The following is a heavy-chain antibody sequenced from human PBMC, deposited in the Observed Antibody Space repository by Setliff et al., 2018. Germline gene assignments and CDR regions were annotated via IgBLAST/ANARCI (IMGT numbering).Heavy chain of an antibody. CDR1: GGSISSYY. Sequence: SETLSLTCTVSGGSISSYYWSWIRQPPGKGLEWIGYIYYSGSTNYNPSLKSRVTISVDTSKNQFTLKLKSVTAADTAVYYCARVGMYYNFWSGYYTYYYYYYMDVWGKGTTVTVSS. J-gene: IGHJ6*03. V-gene: IGHV4-59*12. CDR2: IYYSGST. CDR3: ARVGMYYNFWSGYYTYYYYYYMDV. D-gene: IGHD3-3*01.